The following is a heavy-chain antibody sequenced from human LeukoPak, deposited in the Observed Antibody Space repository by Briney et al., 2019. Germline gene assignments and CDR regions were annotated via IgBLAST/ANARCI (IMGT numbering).Heavy chain of an antibody. V-gene: IGHV4-30-4*01. CDR2: IYYSGST. Sequence: SETLSLTCTVSGGSISSGDYYWSWIRQPPGKGLEWIGYIYYSGSTYYNPSLKSRVTISVDTSKNQFSLKLSSVTAADTAVYYCARETYYSGSGSYYQGVDYWGQGTLVTVSS. CDR1: GGSISSGDYY. D-gene: IGHD3-10*01. CDR3: ARETYYSGSGSYYQGVDY. J-gene: IGHJ4*02.